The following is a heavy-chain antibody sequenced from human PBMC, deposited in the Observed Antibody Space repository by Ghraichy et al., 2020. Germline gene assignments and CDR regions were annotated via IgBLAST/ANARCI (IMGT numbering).Heavy chain of an antibody. Sequence: SETLSLTCTVSGGSISSSSYYWGWIRQPPGKGLEWIGSIYYSGSTYYNPSLKSRVTISVDTSKNQFSLKLSSVTAADTAVYYCARLSRYCSGGSCSGFDYWGQGTLVTVSS. J-gene: IGHJ4*02. CDR1: GGSISSSSYY. D-gene: IGHD2-15*01. CDR2: IYYSGST. CDR3: ARLSRYCSGGSCSGFDY. V-gene: IGHV4-39*01.